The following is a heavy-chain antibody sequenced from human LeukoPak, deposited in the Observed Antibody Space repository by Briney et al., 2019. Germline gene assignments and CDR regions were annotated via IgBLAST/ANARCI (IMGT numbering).Heavy chain of an antibody. Sequence: SVKVSCKASGGTFSSYAISWVRQAPGQGLEWMGRIIPILGIANYAQKFQGRVAITADKSTSTAYMELSSLRSEDTAVYYCARRGRDTAMGSEAYYYYGMDVWGQGTTVTVSS. V-gene: IGHV1-69*04. CDR1: GGTFSSYA. CDR2: IIPILGIA. D-gene: IGHD5-18*01. CDR3: ARRGRDTAMGSEAYYYYGMDV. J-gene: IGHJ6*02.